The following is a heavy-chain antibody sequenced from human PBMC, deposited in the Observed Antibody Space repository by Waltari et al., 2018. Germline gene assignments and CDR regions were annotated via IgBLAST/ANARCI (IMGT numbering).Heavy chain of an antibody. Sequence: QVQLVESGGGVVQPGRSLRLSCAASGFTFSSYGMHWVRQAPGKGLEWVAVIWYDGSNKYYADSVKGRFTISRDNSKNTLYLQMNSLRAEDTAVYYCAREGNYDFWSGYDYWGQGTLVTVSS. D-gene: IGHD3-3*01. CDR1: GFTFSSYG. V-gene: IGHV3-33*01. J-gene: IGHJ4*02. CDR3: AREGNYDFWSGYDY. CDR2: IWYDGSNK.